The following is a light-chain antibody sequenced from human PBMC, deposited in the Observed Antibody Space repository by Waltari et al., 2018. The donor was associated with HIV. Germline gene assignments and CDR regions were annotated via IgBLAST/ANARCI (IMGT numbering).Light chain of an antibody. Sequence: HSALTQPRSVYGSPGQSVTISCTGTSRAIGASDYDSWFQKFPGRAPKLLIFDVNKRPSGVPDRFSGFKSGDTASLTISGLQPDDESDYFCSSYGGVASYLIFGGGTTLTVL. CDR2: DVN. CDR3: SSYGGVASYLI. CDR1: SRAIGASDY. V-gene: IGLV2-11*01. J-gene: IGLJ2*01.